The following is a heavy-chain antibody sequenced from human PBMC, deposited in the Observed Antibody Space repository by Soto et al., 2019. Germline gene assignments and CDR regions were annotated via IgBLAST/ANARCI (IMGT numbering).Heavy chain of an antibody. J-gene: IGHJ4*02. Sequence: QVQLVQSGAEVKKPGSSVKVSCKASGDTFSSYAISWVRQAPGQGLEWMGGIIPISGTANYAQKFQGRVTITADESTSTDYMELSSLRSEDTAVYYCARDLPNYRSSSGDYWGQGSLVTVSS. CDR1: GDTFSSYA. V-gene: IGHV1-69*01. D-gene: IGHD6-6*01. CDR2: IIPISGTA. CDR3: ARDLPNYRSSSGDY.